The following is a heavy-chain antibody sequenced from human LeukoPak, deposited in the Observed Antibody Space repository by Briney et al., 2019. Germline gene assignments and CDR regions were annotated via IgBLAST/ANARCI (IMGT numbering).Heavy chain of an antibody. Sequence: SETLSLTCTVSGGSISSYYWSWIRQPPGKGLEWIGYIYYNGSTNYNPSLKSRVTISVDTSKNQFSLKLSSVTAADTAVYYCARGRGITMVRGPFDYWGQGTLVTVSS. CDR3: ARGRGITMVRGPFDY. V-gene: IGHV4-59*01. CDR2: IYYNGST. J-gene: IGHJ4*02. D-gene: IGHD3-10*01. CDR1: GGSISSYY.